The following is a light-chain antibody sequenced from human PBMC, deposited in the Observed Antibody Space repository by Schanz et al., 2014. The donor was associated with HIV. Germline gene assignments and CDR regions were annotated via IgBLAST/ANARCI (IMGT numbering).Light chain of an antibody. V-gene: IGLV1-40*01. J-gene: IGLJ2*01. Sequence: QSVLTQPPSVSGAPGQRVTISCTGSSSNIGAGYDVHWYLQLPGTAPKLLIYGNNNRPSGVPDRFSGPKSGTSASLAITGLQAEDEGDYYCQSYDSGLSGVVFGGGTKLTVL. CDR3: QSYDSGLSGVV. CDR2: GNN. CDR1: SSNIGAGYD.